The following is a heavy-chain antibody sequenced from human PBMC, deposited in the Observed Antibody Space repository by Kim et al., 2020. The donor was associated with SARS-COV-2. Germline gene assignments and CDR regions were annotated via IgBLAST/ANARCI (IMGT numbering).Heavy chain of an antibody. V-gene: IGHV3-21*01. D-gene: IGHD6-19*01. J-gene: IGHJ4*02. Sequence: GGSLRLSCAASGFTFSSYSMNWVRQAPGKGLEWVSSISSSSSYIYYADSVKGRFTISRDNAKNSLYLQMNSLRAEDTAVYYCARVWEAVAGTVDYWGQGTLVTVSS. CDR1: GFTFSSYS. CDR2: ISSSSSYI. CDR3: ARVWEAVAGTVDY.